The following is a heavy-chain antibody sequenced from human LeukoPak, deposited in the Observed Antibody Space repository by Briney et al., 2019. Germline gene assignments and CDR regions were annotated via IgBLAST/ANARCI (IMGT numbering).Heavy chain of an antibody. CDR2: ISGSGYST. Sequence: PGGSLRLSCAASGFTSSSYAMNWVRQASGKGLEWVPAISGSGYSTYYADSVKGRFTISRDNSKNTLYLQMNSLRAEDTALYYCARGQPPSYYDMDVWGQGTTVTVSS. J-gene: IGHJ6*02. CDR3: ARGQPPSYYDMDV. D-gene: IGHD6-13*01. V-gene: IGHV3-23*01. CDR1: GFTSSSYA.